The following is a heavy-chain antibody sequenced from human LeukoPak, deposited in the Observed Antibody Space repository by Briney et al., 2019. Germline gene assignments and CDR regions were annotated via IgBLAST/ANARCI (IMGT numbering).Heavy chain of an antibody. CDR1: GFTFSSYA. CDR2: ISGSGGST. Sequence: GGSVKLSCAASGFTFSSYAMSWVRQAPGQGLEWVSGISGSGGSTYYADSVKGRFTISRDNSKNTLYLQMNSLRAEDTAVYYCAKQSTPSDYWGQGTLATVSS. V-gene: IGHV3-23*01. J-gene: IGHJ4*02. D-gene: IGHD2-2*01. CDR3: AKQSTPSDY.